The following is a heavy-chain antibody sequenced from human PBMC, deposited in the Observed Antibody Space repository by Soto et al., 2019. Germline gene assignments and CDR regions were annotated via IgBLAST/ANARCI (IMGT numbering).Heavy chain of an antibody. J-gene: IGHJ3*02. V-gene: IGHV4-31*03. CDR2: IYYSGST. Sequence: SETLSLTCTVSGGSISSGGYYWSWIRQHPGKGLEWIGYIYYSGSTYYNPSLKSRVTISVDTSKNQFSLKLSSVTAADTAVYYCARVVGSFDAFDIWGQGTMVTVS. CDR3: ARVVGSFDAFDI. CDR1: GGSISSGGYY. D-gene: IGHD2-15*01.